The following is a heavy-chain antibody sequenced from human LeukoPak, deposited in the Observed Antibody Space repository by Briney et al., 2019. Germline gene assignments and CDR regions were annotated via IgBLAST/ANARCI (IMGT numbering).Heavy chain of an antibody. V-gene: IGHV4-59*04. CDR1: GGSISSYY. Sequence: AETLSLTCTVSGGSISSYYWSWIRQPPGKGLEWIGNTYYGGNTYYNPSLKSRVTISVDTSKNQFSLELNSVTATNTAVYYCAAAFDYWGQGTLVTVSS. J-gene: IGHJ4*02. CDR3: AAAFDY. CDR2: TYYGGNT. D-gene: IGHD6-25*01.